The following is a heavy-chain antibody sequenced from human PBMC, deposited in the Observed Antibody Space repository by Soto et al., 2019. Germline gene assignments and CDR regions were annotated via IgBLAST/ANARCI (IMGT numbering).Heavy chain of an antibody. J-gene: IGHJ3*02. CDR1: GGSISSGGYY. CDR3: AMERDGGQGWRDAFDI. D-gene: IGHD4-17*01. V-gene: IGHV4-31*03. CDR2: IYYSGST. Sequence: NPSETLSLTCTVSGGSISSGGYYWSWIRQHPGKGLEWIGYIYYSGSTYYNPSLKSRVTISVDTSKNQFSLKLSSVTAADTAVYYCAMERDGGQGWRDAFDILGRGKMV.